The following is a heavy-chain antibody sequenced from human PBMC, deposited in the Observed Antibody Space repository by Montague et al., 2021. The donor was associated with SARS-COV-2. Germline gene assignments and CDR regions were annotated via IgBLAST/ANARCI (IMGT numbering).Heavy chain of an antibody. CDR2: ISYSGST. D-gene: IGHD1-14*01. CDR3: ARETMTADAFDI. J-gene: IGHJ3*02. V-gene: IGHV4-59*01. Sequence: SETLSLTCTVSGGSISSYYWSWIRQPPGKGLEWIGYISYSGSTNYNPSLKSRVTISVDTSKNQFSLKLSSVTAADTAVYYCARETMTADAFDIWGQGTMVTVSS. CDR1: GGSISSYY.